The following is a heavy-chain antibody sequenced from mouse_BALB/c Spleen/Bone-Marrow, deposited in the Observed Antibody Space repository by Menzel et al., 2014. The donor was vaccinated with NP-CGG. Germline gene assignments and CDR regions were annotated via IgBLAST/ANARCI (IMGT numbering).Heavy chain of an antibody. J-gene: IGHJ1*01. D-gene: IGHD2-1*01. CDR2: IYPGSGST. CDR1: GYTFTSYW. V-gene: IGHV1S22*01. Sequence: LQQPGSELVRPGASVKLSCKASGYTFTSYWMHWVKQRHGQGLEWIGNIYPGSGSTNYDEKFKSKGTLTVDTSSSTAYMHLSSLTSEDSAVYYCTRGDGNYWYFDVWGAGTTVTVSP. CDR3: TRGDGNYWYFDV.